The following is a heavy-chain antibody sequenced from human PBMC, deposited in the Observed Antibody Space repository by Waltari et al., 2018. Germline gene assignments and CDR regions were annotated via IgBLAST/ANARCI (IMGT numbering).Heavy chain of an antibody. Sequence: QVQLVQSGAEVKKPGSSVKVSCKASGGTFSSYAISCVRQAPGQGLEWMGGNIPIFGTANSAQKFQGRVTITADKSTSTAYMELSSLRSEDTAVYYCARSHPYSSSSYLYFDYWGQGTLVTVSS. V-gene: IGHV1-69*14. CDR1: GGTFSSYA. CDR2: NIPIFGTA. D-gene: IGHD6-13*01. CDR3: ARSHPYSSSSYLYFDY. J-gene: IGHJ4*02.